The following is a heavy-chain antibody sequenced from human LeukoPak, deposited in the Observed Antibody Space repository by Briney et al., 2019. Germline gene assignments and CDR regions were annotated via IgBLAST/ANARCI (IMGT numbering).Heavy chain of an antibody. CDR1: GFTFSTYW. Sequence: GGSLRLSCAASGFTFSTYWINWVRQGPGKGLVWVALINGDGSTTTHADSVKGRFTISGDNAKNTVYLQMNSLRDEDTAVYYCARDYAGSPDYWGQGTLVTVSS. J-gene: IGHJ4*02. CDR2: INGDGSTT. V-gene: IGHV3-74*03. D-gene: IGHD3-10*01. CDR3: ARDYAGSPDY.